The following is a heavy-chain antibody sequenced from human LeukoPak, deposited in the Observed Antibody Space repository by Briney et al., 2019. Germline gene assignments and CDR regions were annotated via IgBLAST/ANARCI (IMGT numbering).Heavy chain of an antibody. D-gene: IGHD5-18*01. CDR3: ARDQELGVQLWLEDY. Sequence: GGSLTLSCAPSGFPFSSYSMKWVRHAPGKGREWVSSSSSSSSYIYYADSVKGRFTISRDNAKISLYLQMDSLRAEDTAVYYCARDQELGVQLWLEDYWGEGTLVTVSS. CDR1: GFPFSSYS. V-gene: IGHV3-21*01. CDR2: SSSSSSYI. J-gene: IGHJ4*02.